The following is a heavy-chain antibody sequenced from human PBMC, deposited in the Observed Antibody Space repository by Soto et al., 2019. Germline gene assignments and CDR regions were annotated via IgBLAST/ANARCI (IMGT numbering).Heavy chain of an antibody. CDR3: AFYDFLPRYYALDY. D-gene: IGHD3-9*01. J-gene: IGHJ4*02. CDR2: INPSGGST. V-gene: IGHV1-46*03. CDR1: GYTFTRYY. Sequence: QVQLVQSGAEVKKPGASVKVSCKASGYTFTRYYMHWVRQAPGQGLEGMGIINPSGGSTSYAQKVPGRVTMTRDTSRSTGYFEVSSLSSGDTAVYYCAFYDFLPRYYALDYWGRGTL.